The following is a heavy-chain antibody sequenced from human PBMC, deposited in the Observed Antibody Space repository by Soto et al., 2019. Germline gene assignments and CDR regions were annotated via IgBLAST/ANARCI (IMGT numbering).Heavy chain of an antibody. CDR3: ALYGTGSYYYVFDY. Sequence: QVQLQQWGAGLLKPSETLSLTCAVYGGSFSGYYWSWIRQPPGKGLEWIGEMNHSGSTNNNTSLKTRVTRSVNTSKNQYANKLSSVIAADRAVYYNALYGTGSYYYVFDYWGQGSLVAVSS. J-gene: IGHJ4*02. V-gene: IGHV4-34*01. CDR2: MNHSGST. D-gene: IGHD3-10*01. CDR1: GGSFSGYY.